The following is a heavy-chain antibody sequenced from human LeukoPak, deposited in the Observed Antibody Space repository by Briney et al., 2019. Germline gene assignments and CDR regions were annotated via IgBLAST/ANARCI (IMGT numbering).Heavy chain of an antibody. CDR2: IDNSGTST. D-gene: IGHD1-7*01. V-gene: IGHV3-23*05. J-gene: IGHJ4*02. CDR1: GFSFSVYV. Sequence: GGSLRLSCAASGFSFSVYVMSWVRQAPGKGLEWVSGIDNSGTSTYYADSVKGRFTISRDNSKNTLYLQMNSLRAEDTAVYYCARAGNYRFDYWGQGTLVTVSS. CDR3: ARAGNYRFDY.